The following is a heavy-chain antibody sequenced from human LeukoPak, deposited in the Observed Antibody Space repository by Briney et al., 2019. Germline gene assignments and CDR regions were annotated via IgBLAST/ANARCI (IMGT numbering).Heavy chain of an antibody. CDR1: GGSFSGYY. J-gene: IGHJ4*02. CDR2: INHSGST. CDR3: ARLPLLPYSSGYYDY. D-gene: IGHD6-19*01. V-gene: IGHV4-34*01. Sequence: SETLSLTCAVYGGSFSGYYWSWIRQPPGKGLEWIGEINHSGSTNYNPSLRSRVLISADTSKNQFSLTLNSVAAADTAVYYCARLPLLPYSSGYYDYWGQGTLVTVSS.